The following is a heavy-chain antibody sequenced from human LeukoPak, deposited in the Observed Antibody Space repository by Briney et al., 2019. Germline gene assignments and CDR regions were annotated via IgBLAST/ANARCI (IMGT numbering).Heavy chain of an antibody. Sequence: PGGSLRLSCAASGFTFSSYSMNWVRQAPGKGLEWVSYISSSSSTIYYADSVKGRFTISRDNAKNSLYLQMNSLRAEDTAVYYCARDRPRSSSPNDAFDIWGQGTMVTVSS. CDR1: GFTFSSYS. D-gene: IGHD6-13*01. CDR3: ARDRPRSSSPNDAFDI. J-gene: IGHJ3*02. V-gene: IGHV3-48*04. CDR2: ISSSSSTI.